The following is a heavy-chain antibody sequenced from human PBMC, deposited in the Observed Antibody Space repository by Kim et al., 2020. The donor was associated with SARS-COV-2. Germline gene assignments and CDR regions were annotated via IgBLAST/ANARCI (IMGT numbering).Heavy chain of an antibody. CDR2: IKSKTDGGTT. V-gene: IGHV3-15*01. J-gene: IGHJ3*02. Sequence: GGSLRLSCAASGFTFSNAWMSWVRQAPGKGLEWVGRIKSKTDGGTTDYAAPVKGRFTISRDDSKNTLYLQMNSLKTEDTAVYYCTTGPSSSWLTVDAFDIWGQGTMVTVSS. D-gene: IGHD6-13*01. CDR1: GFTFSNAW. CDR3: TTGPSSSWLTVDAFDI.